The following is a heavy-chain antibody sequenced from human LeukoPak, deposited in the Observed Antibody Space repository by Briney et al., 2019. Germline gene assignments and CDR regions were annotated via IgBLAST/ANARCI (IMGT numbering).Heavy chain of an antibody. CDR2: VNNNGGTT. CDR1: GFIFTSYP. Sequence: GGSLRLSCAASGFIFTSYPMHWVRQAPGKGLEYVAVVNNNGGTTYYADSVKGRFTISRDNSKNTLYLQMSSLRPEDTAVYYCVRGWRNMDVWGQGTTVTVSS. CDR3: VRGWRNMDV. D-gene: IGHD5-24*01. V-gene: IGHV3-64D*06. J-gene: IGHJ6*02.